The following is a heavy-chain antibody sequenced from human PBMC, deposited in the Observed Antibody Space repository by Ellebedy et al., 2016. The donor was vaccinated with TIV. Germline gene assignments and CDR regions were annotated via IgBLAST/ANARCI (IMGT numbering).Heavy chain of an antibody. J-gene: IGHJ5*02. Sequence: SETLSLXCTVSGYSISSGYYWGWIRQPPGKGLEWIGSIYHSGSTYYNPSLKSRVTISVDTSKNQFSLKLSSVTAADTAVYYCARDNDYYGSGQMGFDPWGQGTLVTVSS. V-gene: IGHV4-38-2*02. D-gene: IGHD3-10*01. CDR3: ARDNDYYGSGQMGFDP. CDR1: GYSISSGYY. CDR2: IYHSGST.